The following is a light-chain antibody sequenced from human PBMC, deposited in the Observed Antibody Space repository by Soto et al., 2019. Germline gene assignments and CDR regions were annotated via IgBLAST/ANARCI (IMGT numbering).Light chain of an antibody. CDR3: QQYGSSPPYT. V-gene: IGKV3-20*01. CDR1: QSVSNNY. CDR2: GSS. Sequence: EVVLMQSPGTLSLSPGERATLSCRASQSVSNNYFAWYQQKPGQAPRLLIFGSSDSATGIPDRFSGSGSGTDFTLTISRLEPEDFAVYYCQQYGSSPPYTFGQGTKLEIK. J-gene: IGKJ2*01.